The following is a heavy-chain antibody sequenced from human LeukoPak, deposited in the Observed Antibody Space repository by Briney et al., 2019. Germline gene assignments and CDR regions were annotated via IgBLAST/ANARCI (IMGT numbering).Heavy chain of an antibody. Sequence: GESLQISCKGSGYSFTSYWIGWVRQMPGKGLEWMGIIYPGDSDTRYSPSFQGQVTISADKSISTAYLQWSSLKASDTAMYYCARQSYYDSSGYYGDAFDIWGQGTMVTVSS. CDR3: ARQSYYDSSGYYGDAFDI. CDR1: GYSFTSYW. D-gene: IGHD3-22*01. CDR2: IYPGDSDT. V-gene: IGHV5-51*01. J-gene: IGHJ3*02.